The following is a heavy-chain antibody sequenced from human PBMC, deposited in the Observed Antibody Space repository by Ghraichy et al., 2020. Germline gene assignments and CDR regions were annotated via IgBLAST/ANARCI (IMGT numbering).Heavy chain of an antibody. Sequence: ASVKVSCTVSGYTLTQVSMHWVRQTAGKGLEWMGGFDPADGQSIYAQKFQGRITMTVDTSTETVHMELSSLRSEDTALYYCATAGVLESGGMDVWGQGTTVIVSS. D-gene: IGHD2-8*01. CDR1: GYTLTQVS. CDR2: FDPADGQS. J-gene: IGHJ6*02. CDR3: ATAGVLESGGMDV. V-gene: IGHV1-24*01.